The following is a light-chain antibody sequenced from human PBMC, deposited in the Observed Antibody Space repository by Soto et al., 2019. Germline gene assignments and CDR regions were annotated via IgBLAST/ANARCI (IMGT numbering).Light chain of an antibody. CDR3: QQYDSYWLT. J-gene: IGKJ4*01. Sequence: DIQMTQSPATLSASVGDRVTITCRASQSISSWLAWYQQKPGKAPKLLIYGASSLQSGVPSRFSGSGSGTEFTLTISSLQPDDFASYYCQQYDSYWLTFGGGTKVDIK. V-gene: IGKV1-5*01. CDR1: QSISSW. CDR2: GAS.